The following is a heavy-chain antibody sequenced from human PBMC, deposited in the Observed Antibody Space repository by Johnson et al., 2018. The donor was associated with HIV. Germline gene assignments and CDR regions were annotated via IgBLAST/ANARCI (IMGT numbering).Heavy chain of an antibody. CDR1: GFTFSSYG. D-gene: IGHD6-19*01. V-gene: IGHV3-30*19. CDR3: ARQRRAGPFDAFDI. Sequence: QVQLVESGGGVVQPGGSLRLSCAASGFTFSSYGMHWVRQVPGKGLEWVAVISYDGSNKDYADSVKGRFTISRDNSKNTLYLQMHSLRAEDTAVYYCARQRRAGPFDAFDIWGQGTMVTVSS. J-gene: IGHJ3*02. CDR2: ISYDGSNK.